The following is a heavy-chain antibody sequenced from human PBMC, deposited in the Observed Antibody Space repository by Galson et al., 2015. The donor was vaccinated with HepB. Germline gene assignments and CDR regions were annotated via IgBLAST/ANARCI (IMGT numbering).Heavy chain of an antibody. CDR1: GGTFSSYA. D-gene: IGHD2-15*01. Sequence: SVKVSCKASGGTFSSYAISWVRQAPGQGLEWMGGIIPIFGTANYAQKFQGRVTITADESTSTAYMELSSLRSGDTAVYYCARDGYCSGGSCYRGAFDIWGQGTMVTVSS. V-gene: IGHV1-69*13. CDR3: ARDGYCSGGSCYRGAFDI. CDR2: IIPIFGTA. J-gene: IGHJ3*02.